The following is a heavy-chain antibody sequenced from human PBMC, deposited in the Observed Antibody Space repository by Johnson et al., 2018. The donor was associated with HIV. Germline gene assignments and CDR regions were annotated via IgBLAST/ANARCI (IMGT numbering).Heavy chain of an antibody. CDR3: TTQAADAAAGAPLAFDI. J-gene: IGHJ3*02. CDR2: ISFAGNKK. V-gene: IGHV3-30*03. D-gene: IGHD6-13*01. Sequence: QVQLVESGGGLVQPGRSLRLSCAASGFSFNNFGFHWVRQAPGQGLEWVAAISFAGNKKHYAESVKGRFTISRENSKNMLFLEMNSLKTEDTAVYYCTTQAADAAAGAPLAFDIWGQGTMVTVSS. CDR1: GFSFNNFG.